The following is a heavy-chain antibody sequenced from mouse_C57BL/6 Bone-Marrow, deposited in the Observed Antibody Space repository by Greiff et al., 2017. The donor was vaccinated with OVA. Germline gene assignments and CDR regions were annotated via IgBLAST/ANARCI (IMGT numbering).Heavy chain of an antibody. Sequence: EVKLMESGPGLVKPSQSLSLTCSVTGYSITSGYYWNWIRQFPGNKLEWMGYISYDGSNNYNPSLKNRISITRDTSKNQFFLKLNSVTTEDTATCYCARDYYGSEAYWGQGTLVTVSA. D-gene: IGHD1-1*01. CDR2: ISYDGSN. CDR3: ARDYYGSEAY. CDR1: GYSITSGYY. J-gene: IGHJ3*01. V-gene: IGHV3-6*01.